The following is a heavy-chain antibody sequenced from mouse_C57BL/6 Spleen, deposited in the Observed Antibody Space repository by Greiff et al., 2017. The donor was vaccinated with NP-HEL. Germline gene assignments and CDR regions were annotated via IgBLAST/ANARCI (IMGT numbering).Heavy chain of an antibody. D-gene: IGHD2-3*01. CDR3: ARWVTTVFPFAY. CDR2: IDPNSGGT. CDR1: GYTFTSYW. Sequence: QVQLKESGAELVKPGASVKLSCKASGYTFTSYWMHWVKQRPGRGLEWIGRIDPNSGGTKYNEKFKSKATLTVDKPSSTAYMQLSSLTSEDSAVDYCARWVTTVFPFAYWGQGTLVTVSA. J-gene: IGHJ3*01. V-gene: IGHV1-72*01.